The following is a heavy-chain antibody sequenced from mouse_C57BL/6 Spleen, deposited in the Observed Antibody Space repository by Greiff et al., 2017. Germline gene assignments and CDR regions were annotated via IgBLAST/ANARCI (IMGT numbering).Heavy chain of an antibody. J-gene: IGHJ2*01. CDR3: ARYRTETGFNY. V-gene: IGHV7-3*01. Sequence: EVKLVESGGGLVQPGGSLSLSCAASGFTFTDYYMSWVRQPPGKGLEWLGFIRNKANGYTTEYSASVKGRFTISKDNSHSILYLQMNALRAEDSATYYSARYRTETGFNYWGQGTTLTVSS. CDR2: IRNKANGYTT. CDR1: GFTFTDYY.